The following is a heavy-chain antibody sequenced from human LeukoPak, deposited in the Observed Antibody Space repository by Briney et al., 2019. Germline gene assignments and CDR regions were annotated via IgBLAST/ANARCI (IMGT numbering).Heavy chain of an antibody. D-gene: IGHD6-13*01. CDR3: AKHSGYSSSWINY. Sequence: GGSLRLSCAASGFTFSSCAMSWARQAPGKGLEWVSAISASGTSTYYADSVKGRFTISRDNSKNTLYLQMNSLRAEDTALYYCAKHSGYSSSWINYWGQGTLVTVSS. J-gene: IGHJ4*02. CDR2: ISASGTST. V-gene: IGHV3-23*01. CDR1: GFTFSSCA.